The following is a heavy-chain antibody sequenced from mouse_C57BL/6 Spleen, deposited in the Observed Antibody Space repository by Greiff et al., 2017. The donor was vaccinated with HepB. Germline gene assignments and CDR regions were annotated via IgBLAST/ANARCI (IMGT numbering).Heavy chain of an antibody. CDR3: TRNGDGYYVPSFAY. D-gene: IGHD2-3*01. CDR2: IDPETGGT. Sequence: QVHVKQSGAELVRPGASVTLSCKASGYTFTDYEMHWVKQTPVHGLEWIGAIDPETGGTAYNQKFKGKAILTADKSSSTAYMELRSLTSEDSAVYYCTRNGDGYYVPSFAYWGQGTLVTVSA. CDR1: GYTFTDYE. J-gene: IGHJ3*01. V-gene: IGHV1-15*01.